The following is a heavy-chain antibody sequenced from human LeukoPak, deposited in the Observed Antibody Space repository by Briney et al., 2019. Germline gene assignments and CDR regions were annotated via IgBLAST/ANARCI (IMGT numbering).Heavy chain of an antibody. D-gene: IGHD5-12*01. CDR2: IYYSGST. CDR3: ARDLGPTIPFGY. Sequence: PSETLSLTCTVSGGSISSSSYYWGWIRQPPGKGLEWIGSIYYSGSTYYNPSLKSRVTISVDTSKNQFSLKLSSVTAADTAVYYCARDLGPTIPFGYWGQGTLVTVSS. CDR1: GGSISSSSYY. J-gene: IGHJ4*02. V-gene: IGHV4-39*07.